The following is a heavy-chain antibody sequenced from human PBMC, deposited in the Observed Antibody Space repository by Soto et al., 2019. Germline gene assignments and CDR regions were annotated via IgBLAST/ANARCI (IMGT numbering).Heavy chain of an antibody. CDR3: ARDLTVTINWFEP. Sequence: GGSLRLSCAASGFTFSSYSMNWVRQAPGKGLEWVSSISSSSSYIYYADSVKGRFTISRDNAKNSLYLQMNSLRAEDTAVYYCARDLTVTINWFEPWGQGTLVTVSS. V-gene: IGHV3-21*01. CDR1: GFTFSSYS. D-gene: IGHD4-17*01. CDR2: ISSSSSYI. J-gene: IGHJ5*02.